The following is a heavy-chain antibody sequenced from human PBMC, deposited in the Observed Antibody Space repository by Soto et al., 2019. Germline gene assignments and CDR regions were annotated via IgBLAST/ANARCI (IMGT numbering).Heavy chain of an antibody. CDR1: GGSFSGYY. J-gene: IGHJ4*02. V-gene: IGHV4-34*01. D-gene: IGHD3-3*01. CDR3: ARGGYDFWSGYGLFDY. Sequence: QVQLQHWGAGLLKPSETLSLTCAVYGGSFSGYYWSWIRQPPGKGLEWIGEINHSGSTNYNPSLKSRVTISVDTSKNQFSLKLSSVTAADTAVYYCARGGYDFWSGYGLFDYWGQGTLVTVSS. CDR2: INHSGST.